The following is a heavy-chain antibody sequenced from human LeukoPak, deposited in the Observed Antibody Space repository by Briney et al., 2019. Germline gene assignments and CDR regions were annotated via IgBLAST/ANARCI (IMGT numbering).Heavy chain of an antibody. D-gene: IGHD2-2*01. CDR3: ASQGIVVVPAASYDAFDI. V-gene: IGHV4-34*01. J-gene: IGHJ3*02. CDR2: INHSGST. Sequence: PSETLSLTCTVYGGSFSGYYWSWIRQPPGKGLEWIGEINHSGSTNYNPSLKSRVTISVDTSKNQFSLKLSSVTAADTAVYYCASQGIVVVPAASYDAFDIWGQGTMVTVSS. CDR1: GGSFSGYY.